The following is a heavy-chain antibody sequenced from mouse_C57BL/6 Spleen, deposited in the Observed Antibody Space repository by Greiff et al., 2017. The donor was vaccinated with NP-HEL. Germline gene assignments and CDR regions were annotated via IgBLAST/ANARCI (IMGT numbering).Heavy chain of an antibody. V-gene: IGHV1-15*01. CDR1: GYTFTDYE. J-gene: IGHJ4*01. CDR2: IDPETGGT. CDR3: TRGTEGYAMDY. D-gene: IGHD3-3*01. Sequence: VQLQQSGAELVRPGASVTLSCKASGYTFTDYEMHWVKQTPVPGLEWIGAIDPETGGTAYNQKFKGKAILTADKSSSTAYMELRSLTSEDSAVYYCTRGTEGYAMDYWGQGTSVTVSS.